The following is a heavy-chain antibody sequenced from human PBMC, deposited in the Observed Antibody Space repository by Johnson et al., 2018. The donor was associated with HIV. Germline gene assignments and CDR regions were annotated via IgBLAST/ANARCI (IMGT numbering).Heavy chain of an antibody. CDR3: ARDFLRGIVGATGAVDI. D-gene: IGHD1-26*01. V-gene: IGHV3-66*02. CDR2: SYSAGST. J-gene: IGHJ3*02. Sequence: VPPVESGGVLVQPGGSLTLSCAASGFTVSSNYISCVRQAPGKGLEWVSVSYSAGSTHYADSVKGRFTISRDNSKNTLYLQMNSLRAEDTAVYYCARDFLRGIVGATGAVDIWGQGTMVIVSS. CDR1: GFTVSSNY.